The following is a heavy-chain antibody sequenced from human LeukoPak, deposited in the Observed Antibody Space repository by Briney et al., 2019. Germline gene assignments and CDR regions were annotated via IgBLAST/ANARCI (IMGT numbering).Heavy chain of an antibody. CDR2: ISGSGSTV. J-gene: IGHJ6*02. CDR1: GFTFSDYY. CDR3: ARERLVVVGDAYYYYGMDV. Sequence: GGSLRLSCAASGFTFSDYYMSWIRQAPGKGLEWVSYISGSGSTVYYAASVKGRFTVSRDNAKNSLFLQMNSLRAEDTAVYYCARERLVVVGDAYYYYGMDVWGQGTTVTVSS. V-gene: IGHV3-11*04. D-gene: IGHD2-2*01.